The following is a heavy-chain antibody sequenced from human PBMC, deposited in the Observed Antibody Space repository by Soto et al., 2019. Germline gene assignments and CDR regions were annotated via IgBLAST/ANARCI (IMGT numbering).Heavy chain of an antibody. Sequence: ASVKVSCKASGGTFSSYAISWVRQAPGQGLEWMGWINAGNGNTKYSQKFQGRVTMTTDTSTSTAYMELRSLRSDDTAVYYCAREGVAPYYYYGMDVWGQGTTVTVSS. D-gene: IGHD5-12*01. V-gene: IGHV1-18*01. CDR1: GGTFSSYA. J-gene: IGHJ6*02. CDR3: AREGVAPYYYYGMDV. CDR2: INAGNGNT.